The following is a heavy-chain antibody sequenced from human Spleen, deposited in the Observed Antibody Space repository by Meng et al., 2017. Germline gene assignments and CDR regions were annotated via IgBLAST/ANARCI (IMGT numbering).Heavy chain of an antibody. CDR2: LGAHDGDT. D-gene: IGHD3-10*01. V-gene: IGHV1-18*01. Sequence: QVQLVQSGAEVMKPGASVKVSCKASDYTFTGYGVSWVRQAPGQGLEWMAWLGAHDGDTSHAPKFQGRVTVSADRPTATAYMELRSLRSDDTAVYYCARGTPGRSYSDYWGQGTLVTVSS. J-gene: IGHJ4*02. CDR3: ARGTPGRSYSDY. CDR1: DYTFTGYG.